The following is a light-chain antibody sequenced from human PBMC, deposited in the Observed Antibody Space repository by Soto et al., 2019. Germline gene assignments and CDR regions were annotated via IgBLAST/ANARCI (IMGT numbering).Light chain of an antibody. CDR2: INN. V-gene: IGLV1-44*01. CDR3: AAWDDSLNGYV. CDR1: NSNIGSNT. J-gene: IGLJ1*01. Sequence: QSVLTQPPSASGTPGQRVTISCSGSNSNIGSNTVNWYQQLPGTAPKLLIYINNQRPSGVPDRFSGFKSGTSASLAISGLQSGDEADYYCAAWDDSLNGYVFGTGTQLTVL.